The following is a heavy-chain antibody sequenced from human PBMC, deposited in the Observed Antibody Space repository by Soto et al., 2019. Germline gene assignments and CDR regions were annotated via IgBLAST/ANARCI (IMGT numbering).Heavy chain of an antibody. D-gene: IGHD3-10*01. CDR3: AREFVLLWFGESEISWFDS. J-gene: IGHJ5*01. Sequence: GASVKVSCKASGYTFTSYGISWVRQAPGQGLEWMGWISAYNGNTNYAQKLQGRVTMTTDTSTSTAYMELRNLRSDDTAVYYCAREFVLLWFGESEISWFDSSGQGTLVTVSS. V-gene: IGHV1-18*01. CDR1: GYTFTSYG. CDR2: ISAYNGNT.